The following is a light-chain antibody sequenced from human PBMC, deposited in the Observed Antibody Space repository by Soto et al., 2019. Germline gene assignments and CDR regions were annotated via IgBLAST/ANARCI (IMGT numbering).Light chain of an antibody. Sequence: DIQVTQSPSTLSASVGDRVTITCRASQSISGWLAGYQQKPGKAPRLMIYDASSLESGVPSRFSGSGAGTEFSRTINSLQPDEFATYYCQQYNTERTFGQGTNVEI. CDR1: QSISGW. CDR2: DAS. J-gene: IGKJ1*01. CDR3: QQYNTERT. V-gene: IGKV1-5*01.